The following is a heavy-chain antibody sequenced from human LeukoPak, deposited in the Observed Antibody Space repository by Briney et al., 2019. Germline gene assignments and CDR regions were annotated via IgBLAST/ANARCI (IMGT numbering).Heavy chain of an antibody. CDR2: ISAYNGNT. J-gene: IGHJ4*02. Sequence: GASVKVSCKASGYTFTSYDINWVRQATGQGLEWMGWISAYNGNTNYAQKLQGRVTMTTDTSTSTAYMELRSLRSDDTAVYYCARVGRYYYDSSGYYFSFDYWGQGTLVTVSS. D-gene: IGHD3-22*01. CDR3: ARVGRYYYDSSGYYFSFDY. CDR1: GYTFTSYD. V-gene: IGHV1-18*01.